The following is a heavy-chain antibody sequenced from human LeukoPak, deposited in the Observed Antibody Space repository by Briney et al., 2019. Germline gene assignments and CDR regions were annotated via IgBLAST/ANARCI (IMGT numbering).Heavy chain of an antibody. V-gene: IGHV3-23*01. J-gene: IGHJ5*02. CDR2: ISGSGGST. CDR1: AYTFGRGE. CDR3: GYWFDP. Sequence: YAGCAYTFGRGERVGLRGGPGRGLEWVSAISGSGGSTYYADSVKGRFTISRDNSKNTLYLQMNSLRAEDTAVYYCGYWFDPWGQGTLVTVSS.